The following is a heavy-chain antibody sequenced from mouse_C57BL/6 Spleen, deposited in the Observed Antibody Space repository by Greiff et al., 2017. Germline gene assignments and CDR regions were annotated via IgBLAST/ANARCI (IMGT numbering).Heavy chain of an antibody. Sequence: EVQVVESGGGLVQPGGSLKLSCAASGFTFSDYGMAWVRQAPRKGPEWVAFISNLAYSIYYADTVTGRFTISSENAKNTLYMEMSSVRSEDTAMYDCARRNGSRPGYFDVWGTGTTVTVSS. J-gene: IGHJ1*03. CDR2: ISNLAYSI. CDR3: ARRNGSRPGYFDV. D-gene: IGHD1-1*01. V-gene: IGHV5-15*01. CDR1: GFTFSDYG.